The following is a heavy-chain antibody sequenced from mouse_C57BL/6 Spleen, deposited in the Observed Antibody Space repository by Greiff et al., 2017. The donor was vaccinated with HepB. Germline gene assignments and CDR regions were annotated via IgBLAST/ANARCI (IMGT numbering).Heavy chain of an antibody. D-gene: IGHD2-3*01. Sequence: EVKLEESGGGLVQPGGSLKLSCAASGFTFSDYYMYWVRQTPEKRLEWVAYISNGGGSTYYPDTVKGRVTISRDNAKNTLYLQMSRLKSEDTAMYYCARRDDGYSYFDYWGQGTTLTVSS. J-gene: IGHJ2*01. CDR2: ISNGGGST. CDR3: ARRDDGYSYFDY. CDR1: GFTFSDYY. V-gene: IGHV5-12*01.